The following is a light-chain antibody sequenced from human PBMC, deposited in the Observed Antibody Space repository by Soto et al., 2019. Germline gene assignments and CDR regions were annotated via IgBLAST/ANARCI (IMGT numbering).Light chain of an antibody. Sequence: ELVLTQSPGTLSLSPGETATLSCRASQRVSSSYVAWYQQKPGQAPRHLLYGTSTRATGIPDRFSGSGSGTDFTLTIGRLEREDFAVYSCQQYGISPSTFRQATKVEIK. V-gene: IGKV3-20*01. J-gene: IGKJ1*01. CDR1: QRVSSSY. CDR2: GTS. CDR3: QQYGISPST.